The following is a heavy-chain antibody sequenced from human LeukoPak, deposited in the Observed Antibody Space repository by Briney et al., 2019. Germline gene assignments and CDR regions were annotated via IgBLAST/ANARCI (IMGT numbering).Heavy chain of an antibody. V-gene: IGHV4-4*09. Sequence: PSETLSLTCTVSGGSISSYYWSWIRQPPGKGLEWIGYIYTSGSTNYNPSLKSRVTISVDTSKNQFSLKLSSVTAAATAVYYCARRHPGTLGPTYDYWGQGTLVTVSS. J-gene: IGHJ4*02. D-gene: IGHD1-7*01. CDR1: GGSISSYY. CDR2: IYTSGST. CDR3: ARRHPGTLGPTYDY.